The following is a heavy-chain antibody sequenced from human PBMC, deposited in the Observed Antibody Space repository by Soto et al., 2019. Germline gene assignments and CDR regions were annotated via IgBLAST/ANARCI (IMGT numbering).Heavy chain of an antibody. Sequence: QVQLVQSGAEVKKPGASVKVSCKASGYTFTSYGISWVRQAPGQGLEWMGWISAYNGNTNYAQKLQGRVTMTTDTSTSTAYMELRSLRSDDTAVYYCAREETSNYDILTGYYNSHYYGMDVWGQGTTVTVSS. J-gene: IGHJ6*02. CDR3: AREETSNYDILTGYYNSHYYGMDV. CDR1: GYTFTSYG. D-gene: IGHD3-9*01. V-gene: IGHV1-18*01. CDR2: ISAYNGNT.